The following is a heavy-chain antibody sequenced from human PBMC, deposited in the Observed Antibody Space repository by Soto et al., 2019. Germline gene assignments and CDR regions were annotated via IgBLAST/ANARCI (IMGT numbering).Heavy chain of an antibody. CDR1: GGSISGYY. J-gene: IGHJ4*02. CDR2: IYHSGST. CDR3: ARSSPTVYYYDSSGQYYFDY. D-gene: IGHD3-22*01. V-gene: IGHV4-59*01. Sequence: LSLTCTVSGGSISGYYWSWIRQPPGKGLEWIGYIYHSGSTNYNPSLKSRVTISVDTSKNQFSLKLCSLTAADTAVYYCARSSPTVYYYDSSGQYYFDYWGQGTLVTVSS.